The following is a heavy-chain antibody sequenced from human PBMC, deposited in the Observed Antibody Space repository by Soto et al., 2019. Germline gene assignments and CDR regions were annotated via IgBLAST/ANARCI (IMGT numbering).Heavy chain of an antibody. Sequence: QVHLVQSGAEVKKPGASVKVSCKGSGYGFTTYGITWVRQAPGHGLEWMAWISAHNGNTNYAQKLQGRVTVTRDTSTSTAYMERRSLRSDDTAVYYCARGRYGDYWGQGALVTVSS. V-gene: IGHV1-18*01. CDR1: GYGFTTYG. CDR3: ARGRYGDY. D-gene: IGHD1-1*01. CDR2: ISAHNGNT. J-gene: IGHJ4*02.